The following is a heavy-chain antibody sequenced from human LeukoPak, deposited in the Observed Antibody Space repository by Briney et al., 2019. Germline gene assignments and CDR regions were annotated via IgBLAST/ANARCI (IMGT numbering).Heavy chain of an antibody. CDR3: ARVGCTNGVCYEGDY. CDR2: IHSSGST. Sequence: PSETLSLTCTVSGSSISSYYWSWIRQPAGEGLEWIGRIHSSGSTNYNPSLKSRVTMSVDTSKNHFSLKLSSVTAADTAVYYCARVGCTNGVCYEGDYWGQGTLVTVSS. D-gene: IGHD2-8*01. CDR1: GSSISSYY. V-gene: IGHV4-4*07. J-gene: IGHJ4*02.